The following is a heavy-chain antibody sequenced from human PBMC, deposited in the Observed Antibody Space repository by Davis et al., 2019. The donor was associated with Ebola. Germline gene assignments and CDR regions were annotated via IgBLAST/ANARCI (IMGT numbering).Heavy chain of an antibody. CDR1: GFTFSGSA. V-gene: IGHV3-73*01. CDR2: IRSKANSYAT. Sequence: PGGSLRLSCAASGFTFSGSAMHWVRQASGKGLEWVGRIRSKANSYATAYAASVKGRFTISRDDSKNTAYLQMNSLKTEDTAVYYCTREVRAHPHLFSYYGMDVWGQGTTVTVSS. D-gene: IGHD2-21*01. CDR3: TREVRAHPHLFSYYGMDV. J-gene: IGHJ6*02.